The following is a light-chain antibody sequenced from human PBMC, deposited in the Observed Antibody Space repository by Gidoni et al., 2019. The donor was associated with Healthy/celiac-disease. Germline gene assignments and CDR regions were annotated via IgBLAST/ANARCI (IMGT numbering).Light chain of an antibody. Sequence: EATLRQSPAFLSATSGDKVNISCNASQDSDDGMHWYQQKPGEAAIFIFQEATTLVPGIPPRFSGSGYGTDLTLTISNIHSEDAAYYFCLQHDNFPLAFGGGTQVEIK. J-gene: IGKJ4*01. CDR2: EAT. CDR1: QDSDDG. CDR3: LQHDNFPLA. V-gene: IGKV5-2*01.